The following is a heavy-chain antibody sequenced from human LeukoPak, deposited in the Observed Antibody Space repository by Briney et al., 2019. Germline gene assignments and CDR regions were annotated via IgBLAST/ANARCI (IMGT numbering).Heavy chain of an antibody. D-gene: IGHD3-3*01. V-gene: IGHV3-48*03. CDR3: ARDGHYTGSDY. CDR2: ISSSGSTI. J-gene: IGHJ4*02. Sequence: GGSLRLSCAASGFTFSSYEMNWVRQAPGKGLEWVSYISSSGSTIYYADSVKGRFTISRDNAKNSLYLQMNSLRAEDTAVYYCARDGHYTGSDYWGQGTLVTVSS. CDR1: GFTFSSYE.